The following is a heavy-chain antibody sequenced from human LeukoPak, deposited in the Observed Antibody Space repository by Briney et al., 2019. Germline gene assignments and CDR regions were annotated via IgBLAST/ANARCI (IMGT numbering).Heavy chain of an antibody. CDR2: ISSGSTYI. D-gene: IGHD5-24*01. CDR3: AREAAVETH. CDR1: GFTFSSSS. Sequence: PGGSLRLSCTASGFTFSSSSINWVRQAPGKGLEWVSYISSGSTYIYYADSVMDRFTISRDNAKNSLYLQMNNLRVEDTAVYYCAREAAVETHWGQGTLVTVSS. J-gene: IGHJ4*02. V-gene: IGHV3-21*01.